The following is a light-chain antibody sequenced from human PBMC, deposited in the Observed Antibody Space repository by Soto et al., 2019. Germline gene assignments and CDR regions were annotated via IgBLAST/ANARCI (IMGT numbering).Light chain of an antibody. V-gene: IGLV2-8*01. J-gene: IGLJ1*01. Sequence: QSVLTEPPSASGSPGQSVTISCTGTKSDIGVYDFVSWYQHHPGKAPRLIIYEVVQRPSGVPDRFSGSKSGHTASLPVSGLQAADEADYFCKSYAGSNTYVFGSATKVTVL. CDR1: KSDIGVYDF. CDR3: KSYAGSNTYV. CDR2: EVV.